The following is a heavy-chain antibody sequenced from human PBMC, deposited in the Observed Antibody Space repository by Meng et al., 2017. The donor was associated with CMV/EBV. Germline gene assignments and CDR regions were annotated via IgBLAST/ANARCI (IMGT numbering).Heavy chain of an antibody. CDR2: IYYSGST. V-gene: IGHV4-39*07. CDR3: AILGYKEWDY. Sequence: GSLRLSCTVSGGSISSSSYYWGWLRQPPGKGLEWIGSIYYSGSTYYNPSLKSRVTISVDTSKNQFSLKLSSVTAADTAVYYCAILGYKEWDYWGQGTLVTVSS. CDR1: GGSISSSSYY. D-gene: IGHD3-3*01. J-gene: IGHJ4*02.